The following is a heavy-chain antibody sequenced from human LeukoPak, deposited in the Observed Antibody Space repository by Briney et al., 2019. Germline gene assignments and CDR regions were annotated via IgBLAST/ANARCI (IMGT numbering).Heavy chain of an antibody. CDR2: ITSSSSSI. CDR3: ATDPIAAAAPNWFDP. D-gene: IGHD6-13*01. J-gene: IGHJ5*02. V-gene: IGHV3-21*01. CDR1: GGSISSSS. Sequence: ETLSLTGTVSGGSISSSSYYWGWIRQAPGEGLEWVSSITSSSSSIYYADSVKGRITISRDNSKNTLYLQMNSLRAEDTAVYYCATDPIAAAAPNWFDPWGQGTLVTVSS.